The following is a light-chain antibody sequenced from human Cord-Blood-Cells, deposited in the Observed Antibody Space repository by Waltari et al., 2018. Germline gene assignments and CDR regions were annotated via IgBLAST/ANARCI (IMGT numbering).Light chain of an antibody. Sequence: DIQMTQSPSTLSASVGERVTITCRASQSIRSWLAWYQQKPGKAPKLLIYDASSLESGVPSRFSGSGSGTEFTLTISSLQPDDFATYYCQQYNSYSRTFGQGTKVEIK. V-gene: IGKV1-5*01. CDR3: QQYNSYSRT. CDR1: QSIRSW. J-gene: IGKJ1*01. CDR2: DAS.